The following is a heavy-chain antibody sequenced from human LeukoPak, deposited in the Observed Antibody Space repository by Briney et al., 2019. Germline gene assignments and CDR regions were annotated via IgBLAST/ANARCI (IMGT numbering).Heavy chain of an antibody. CDR2: ISTGGDTI. Sequence: GGSLRLSCAVSGFTFSDYSMNWVRQPPGKGLEWISYISTGGDTIYYADSVKGRFTISSDNAKKSLYLQMNSLGAEDTAVYYCARDRNGLFDYWGQGTLVTVSS. V-gene: IGHV3-48*01. D-gene: IGHD2-8*01. CDR3: ARDRNGLFDY. J-gene: IGHJ4*02. CDR1: GFTFSDYS.